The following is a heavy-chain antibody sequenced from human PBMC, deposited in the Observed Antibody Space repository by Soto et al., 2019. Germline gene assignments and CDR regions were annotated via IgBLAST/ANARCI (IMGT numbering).Heavy chain of an antibody. Sequence: QVQLVQSGAEVKKPGASVKVSXKASGXTFTNFGISXVRQAXGQGLEWMGWISAYNGNTNYAQNFQGRVTMTTDTSTSTAYMELRSLRSDDXXVYXXXRGXTPIDYWGQGTLVTVSS. CDR2: ISAYNGNT. V-gene: IGHV1-18*01. D-gene: IGHD2-15*01. CDR1: GXTFTNFG. CDR3: XRGXTPIDY. J-gene: IGHJ4*02.